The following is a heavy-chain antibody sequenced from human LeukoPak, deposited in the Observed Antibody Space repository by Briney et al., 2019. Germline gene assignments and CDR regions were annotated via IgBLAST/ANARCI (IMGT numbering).Heavy chain of an antibody. CDR3: ARDRGSGWYSWFDP. J-gene: IGHJ5*02. CDR1: GGSISSYY. V-gene: IGHV4-59*01. CDR2: IYYSGST. Sequence: PSETLSLTCTVSGGSISSYYWSWIRQPPGKGLEWIGYIYYSGSTNYNPSLKSRVTISVDTSKNQFSLKLSSVTAADTAVYYCARDRGSGWYSWFDPWGQGTLVTVSS. D-gene: IGHD6-19*01.